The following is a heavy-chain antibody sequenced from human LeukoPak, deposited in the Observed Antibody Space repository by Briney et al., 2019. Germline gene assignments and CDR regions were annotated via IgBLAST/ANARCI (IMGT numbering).Heavy chain of an antibody. J-gene: IGHJ4*02. V-gene: IGHV1-2*02. CDR3: ARGLPTPDSTLSDY. CDR1: GYTFTAYS. CDR2: LNPNSGDT. Sequence: ASVKVSCKASGYTFTAYSMHWVRQAPGQGLEYMGWLNPNSGDTNYAQKFQGRVTMTRDTSMSTAYMELSSLRSEDTAVYYCARGLPTPDSTLSDYWGQGTLVTVSS. D-gene: IGHD3-16*01.